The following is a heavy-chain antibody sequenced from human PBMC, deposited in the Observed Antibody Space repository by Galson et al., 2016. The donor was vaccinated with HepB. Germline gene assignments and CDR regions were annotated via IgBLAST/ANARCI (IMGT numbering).Heavy chain of an antibody. J-gene: IGHJ4*02. CDR3: ARDESPYRLPFLF. CDR2: ISAYKGDT. D-gene: IGHD2/OR15-2a*01. V-gene: IGHV1-18*01. Sequence: QSGAEVKKPGESLKISCKASGYTFLGYGLSWVRQAPGRGLEWMGWISAYKGDTRYAQKFQGRVTMTTDTSTNTVFMELRSLRSDDTALYYCARDESPYRLPFLFWGQGTLVIVSS. CDR1: GYTFLGYG.